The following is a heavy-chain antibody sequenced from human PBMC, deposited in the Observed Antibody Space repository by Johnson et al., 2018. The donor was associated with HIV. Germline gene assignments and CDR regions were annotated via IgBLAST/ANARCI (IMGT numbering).Heavy chain of an antibody. D-gene: IGHD6-19*01. Sequence: QVQLVESGGGLVMPGGSLRVSCAASGFTFSDYYMAWIRQTPGKGLEWVSGINWNGGSTGHVDSVKGRFTISRDNTKNSLYLQMNSVRDDDTAVYYCARGQWLVPGAFDIWGQGTMVTVSS. CDR3: ARGQWLVPGAFDI. J-gene: IGHJ3*02. CDR1: GFTFSDYY. V-gene: IGHV3-11*04. CDR2: INWNGGST.